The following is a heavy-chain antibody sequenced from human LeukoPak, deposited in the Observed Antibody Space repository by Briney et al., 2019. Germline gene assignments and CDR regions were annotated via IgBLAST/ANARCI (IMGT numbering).Heavy chain of an antibody. Sequence: NPSETLSLTCTVSGGSISSYYWSWFRQPAGKGLEWIGRIYTSGSTNYNPSLKSRVTMSVDTSKNQFSLKLSSVTAADTAVYYCARDNYYDSSGYYHDAFDIWGQGTMVTVSS. CDR3: ARDNYYDSSGYYHDAFDI. D-gene: IGHD3-22*01. CDR1: GGSISSYY. V-gene: IGHV4-4*07. CDR2: IYTSGST. J-gene: IGHJ3*02.